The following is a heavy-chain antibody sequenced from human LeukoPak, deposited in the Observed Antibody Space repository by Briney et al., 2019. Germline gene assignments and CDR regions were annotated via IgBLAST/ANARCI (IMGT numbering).Heavy chain of an antibody. Sequence: SETLSLTCAVYGGSFSPYYWSWIRQPPGKGLEWIGEINHSGSTNYNPSLKSRVTISVDTSKNQFSLRLSSVTAADTAVYYCARDGIAAAGWFDPWGQGTLVTVSS. CDR3: ARDGIAAAGWFDP. CDR1: GGSFSPYY. V-gene: IGHV4-34*01. CDR2: INHSGST. D-gene: IGHD6-13*01. J-gene: IGHJ5*02.